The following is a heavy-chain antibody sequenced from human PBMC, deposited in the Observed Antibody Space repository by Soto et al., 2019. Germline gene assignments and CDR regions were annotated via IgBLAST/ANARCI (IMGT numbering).Heavy chain of an antibody. D-gene: IGHD1-26*01. CDR2: IYYSGST. J-gene: IGHJ4*02. CDR1: GGSISSGGYY. CDR3: ARWVGATSFDC. Sequence: QVQLQESGPGLVKPSQTLSLTCTVSGGSISSGGYYWSWIRQHPGKGLEWIGYIYYSGSTYYNPSLKSRVTISVDTSKDQFSLKMRSVTGADTAVYYCARWVGATSFDCWGQGTLVTVSS. V-gene: IGHV4-31*03.